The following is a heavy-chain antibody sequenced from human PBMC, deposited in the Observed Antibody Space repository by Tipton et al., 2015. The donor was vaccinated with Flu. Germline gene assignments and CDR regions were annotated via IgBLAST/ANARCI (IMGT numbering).Heavy chain of an antibody. CDR2: IYHTGST. J-gene: IGHJ5*02. D-gene: IGHD4-11*01. V-gene: IGHV4-38-2*02. Sequence: LRLSCTVSGDSISGSYYWGWIRQAPGKGLEWIGNIYHTGSTYHNPSLKSRVAMSVDTSRNHLSLRLRSVTAADTAVYFCARRDVSNYVSDPKSWFDPWGQGILVTVSP. CDR3: ARRDVSNYVSDPKSWFDP. CDR1: GDSISGSYY.